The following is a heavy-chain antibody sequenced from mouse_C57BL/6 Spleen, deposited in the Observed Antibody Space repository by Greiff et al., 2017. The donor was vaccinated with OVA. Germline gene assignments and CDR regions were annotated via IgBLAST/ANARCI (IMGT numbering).Heavy chain of an antibody. Sequence: EVKLVESGPGLVKPSQSLSLTCSVTGYSITSGYYWHWIRQFPGNKLEWMGYISYDGSNNYNPSLKNRISITRDTSKNQFFLKLNSVTTEDTATYYCAREGATVVAHWYFDVWGTGTTVTVSS. J-gene: IGHJ1*03. D-gene: IGHD1-1*01. CDR1: GYSITSGYY. CDR2: ISYDGSN. V-gene: IGHV3-6*01. CDR3: AREGATVVAHWYFDV.